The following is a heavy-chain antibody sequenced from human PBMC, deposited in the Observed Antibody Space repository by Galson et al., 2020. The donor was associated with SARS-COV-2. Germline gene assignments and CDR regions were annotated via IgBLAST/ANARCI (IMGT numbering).Heavy chain of an antibody. CDR3: ARVWGDYGAGSSSFDY. CDR1: GGSIASSGHY. CDR2: IYYSGTT. J-gene: IGHJ4*02. D-gene: IGHD3-10*01. V-gene: IGHV4-30-4*01. Sequence: ETSEPLSLTCSVSGGSIASSGHYWSSIRKPPGKGLEWIGYIYYSGTTYYHPSLSSRVTISLDPSKNQLSLKMTTVTAADTAVYYCARVWGDYGAGSSSFDYWGQGTLVTVSS.